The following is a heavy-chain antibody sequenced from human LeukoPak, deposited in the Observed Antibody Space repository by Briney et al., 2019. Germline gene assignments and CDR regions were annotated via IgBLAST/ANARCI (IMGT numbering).Heavy chain of an antibody. D-gene: IGHD3-10*01. CDR3: VNLAKFAGEDY. CDR2: ISSNGGST. CDR1: GFTFSSYA. Sequence: GGSLRLSCSASGFTFSSYAMHWVRQAPGKGLEYVSAISSNGGSTYYADSVKGRFTISRDNSKNTLYLQMSSLRAEDTAVYYCVNLAKFAGEDYWGQRTLVTVSS. J-gene: IGHJ4*02. V-gene: IGHV3-64D*06.